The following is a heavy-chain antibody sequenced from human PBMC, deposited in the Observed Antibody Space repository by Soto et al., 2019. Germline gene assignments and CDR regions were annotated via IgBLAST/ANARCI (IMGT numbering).Heavy chain of an antibody. V-gene: IGHV3-23*01. CDR2: ITGSVSEA. J-gene: IGHJ6*02. CDR3: AKLRFLEWLVNLDV. CDR1: GFSVTSYA. Sequence: GGSLRLSCVASGFSVTSYAVTWVRQAPGKGLEWVSGITGSVSEAHYADSVKGRFTISRDNSRNTVYPQMNSLRAEDTAIYYCAKLRFLEWLVNLDVWGQGTTVTVSS. D-gene: IGHD3-3*01.